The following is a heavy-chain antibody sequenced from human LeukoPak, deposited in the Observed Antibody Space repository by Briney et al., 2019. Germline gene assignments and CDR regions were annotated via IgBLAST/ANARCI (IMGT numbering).Heavy chain of an antibody. D-gene: IGHD4-23*01. Sequence: GGSLRLSCAASGFTFSSYSMNWVRQAPGKGLEWVSAISGSGGSTYYADSVKGRFTISRDNSKNTLYLQMNSLRAEDTAVYYCAKGPGTPTVVYWGQGTLVTVSS. J-gene: IGHJ4*02. CDR3: AKGPGTPTVVY. CDR1: GFTFSSYS. V-gene: IGHV3-23*01. CDR2: ISGSGGST.